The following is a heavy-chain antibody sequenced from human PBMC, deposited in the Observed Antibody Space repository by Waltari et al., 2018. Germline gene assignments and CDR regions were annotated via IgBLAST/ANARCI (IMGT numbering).Heavy chain of an antibody. CDR2: IFWDDEK. V-gene: IGHV2-5*02. CDR1: GESLSCGHFY. J-gene: IGHJ4*02. Sequence: QESGPRLVKPSQTLSLTCTVSGESLSCGHFYWSWIRQPPGKALDWLTLIFWDDEKRYSPSLKSRLTITKDTSKNQVVLAMTNMDPADTATYYCAHLYCSSTTCHLFDYWGQGTLVTVSS. CDR3: AHLYCSSTTCHLFDY. D-gene: IGHD2-2*01.